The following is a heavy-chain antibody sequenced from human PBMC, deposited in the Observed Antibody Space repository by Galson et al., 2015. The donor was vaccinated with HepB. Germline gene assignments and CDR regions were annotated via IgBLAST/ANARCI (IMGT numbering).Heavy chain of an antibody. Sequence: SLRLSCAASGFTFSDYHMSWIRQAPGKGLEWVSYISSSSSYTNYADSVKGRFTISRDNAKNSLYLQMNSLRAEDTAVYYCARSPYDFWSGDYGDQLYYFDYWGQGTLVTVSS. D-gene: IGHD3-3*01. J-gene: IGHJ4*02. V-gene: IGHV3-11*06. CDR2: ISSSSSYT. CDR1: GFTFSDYH. CDR3: ARSPYDFWSGDYGDQLYYFDY.